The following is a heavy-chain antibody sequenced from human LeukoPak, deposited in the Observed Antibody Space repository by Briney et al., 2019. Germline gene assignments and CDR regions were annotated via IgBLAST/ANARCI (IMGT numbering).Heavy chain of an antibody. D-gene: IGHD5-18*01. CDR2: ISSSSSYI. Sequence: GGSLRLSCAASGFTFSSYAMSWVRQAPGKGLEWVSSISSSSSYIYYADSVKGRFTISRDNAKNSLYLQMNSLRAEDTAVYYCASAFLDTASPFDYWGQGTLVTVSS. CDR3: ASAFLDTASPFDY. V-gene: IGHV3-21*01. CDR1: GFTFSSYA. J-gene: IGHJ4*02.